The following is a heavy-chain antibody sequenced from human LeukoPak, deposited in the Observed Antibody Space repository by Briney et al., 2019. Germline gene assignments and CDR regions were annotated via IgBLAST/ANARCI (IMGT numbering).Heavy chain of an antibody. Sequence: PGGSLRLSCAASGFTFSSYSMNWVRQAPGKGLEWVSVIGGSGDSTYYADSAKGRFTVSRDNSKNTLYLQMNSLRAEDTAVYYCAKRSGSYYWGFDYWGQGTLVTVSS. CDR1: GFTFSSYS. CDR3: AKRSGSYYWGFDY. CDR2: IGGSGDST. V-gene: IGHV3-23*01. D-gene: IGHD3-10*01. J-gene: IGHJ4*02.